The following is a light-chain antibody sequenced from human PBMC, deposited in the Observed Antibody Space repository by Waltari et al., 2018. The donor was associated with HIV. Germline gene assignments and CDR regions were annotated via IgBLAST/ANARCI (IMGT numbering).Light chain of an antibody. CDR2: KNK. J-gene: IGLJ2*01. CDR3: QSYDTSLSAWV. V-gene: IGLV1-40*03. Sequence: QSVLTQPPSLSGAPGQRITVSCSGTSSNIGAAYDVLWYQQLPGTAPKLLLYKNKNRPSGVPDRFSASKSDASASLAITGLQAADEGDYFCQSYDTSLSAWVFGGGTRLTVL. CDR1: SSNIGAAYD.